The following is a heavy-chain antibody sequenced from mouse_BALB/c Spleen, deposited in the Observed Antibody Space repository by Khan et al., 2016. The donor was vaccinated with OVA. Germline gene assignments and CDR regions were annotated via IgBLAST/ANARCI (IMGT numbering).Heavy chain of an antibody. V-gene: IGHV3-8*02. CDR3: ARSTYRYAFVY. Sequence: EVQLQESGPSLVKPSQTLSLTCSVTGDSITTGYWNWIRKFPGNKLEYMGYIIYTGYNYYNPSLNSRISITRHTSNNQYYLQLNSVTDEDTATYYCARSTYRYAFVYWGQGTLVTVSA. CDR1: GDSITTGY. CDR2: IIYTGYN. J-gene: IGHJ3*01. D-gene: IGHD2-14*01.